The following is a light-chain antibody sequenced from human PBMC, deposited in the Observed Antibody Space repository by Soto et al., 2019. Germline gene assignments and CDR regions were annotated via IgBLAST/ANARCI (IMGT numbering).Light chain of an antibody. J-gene: IGLJ1*01. CDR2: EVT. CDR1: SSDVGGYTY. Sequence: QSALTQPASVSGSPRQSITISCTGASSDVGGYTYVSWYQQHPGKAPKLMIYEVTHRPSGVSDRFSASKSGNTASLTISGLQAEDEADYYCNSFRVNRLYVFGTGTKVTVL. CDR3: NSFRVNRLYV. V-gene: IGLV2-14*01.